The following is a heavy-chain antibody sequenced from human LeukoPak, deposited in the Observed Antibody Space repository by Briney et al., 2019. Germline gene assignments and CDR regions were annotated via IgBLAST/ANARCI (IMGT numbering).Heavy chain of an antibody. V-gene: IGHV3-7*01. J-gene: IGHJ4*02. CDR1: GFTFSSYW. Sequence: QPGGSLRLSCAASGFTFSSYWMSWVRQAPGKGLEWVANIKQDGSEKHYVDSVKGRFTISRDNAKNSLYLQMNSLGAEDTAVYYCARDISSGWFWVYRGQGTLVTVSS. D-gene: IGHD6-19*01. CDR3: ARDISSGWFWVY. CDR2: IKQDGSEK.